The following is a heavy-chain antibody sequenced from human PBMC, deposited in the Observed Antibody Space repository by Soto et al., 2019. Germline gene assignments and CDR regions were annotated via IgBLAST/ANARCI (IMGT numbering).Heavy chain of an antibody. CDR1: GGSFSGYY. CDR3: ARLPDSGSYFAY. J-gene: IGHJ4*02. CDR2: INHRGST. V-gene: IGHV4-34*01. D-gene: IGHD1-26*01. Sequence: PSETLSLTCAVYGGSFSGYYWSWIRQPPGKGLEWIGEINHRGSTNCNPSLKSRVTISVDTSKNQFSLKLSSVTAADTAVYYCARLPDSGSYFAYWGQGTLVTVSS.